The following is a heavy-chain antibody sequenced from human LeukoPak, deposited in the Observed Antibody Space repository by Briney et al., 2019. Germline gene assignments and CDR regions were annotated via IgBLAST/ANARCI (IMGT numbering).Heavy chain of an antibody. Sequence: GGSLRLSCAASGFTFSSYWMHWVRRAPGKGLVWVSRIASDGSTVYADSVKGQFTIPRDNAKDTVYLQMNSLRVEDTAVYYCIGSWSWPGYWGQGTLVNVSS. CDR1: GFTFSSYW. V-gene: IGHV3-74*01. CDR3: IGSWSWPGY. J-gene: IGHJ4*02. CDR2: IASDGST. D-gene: IGHD1-26*01.